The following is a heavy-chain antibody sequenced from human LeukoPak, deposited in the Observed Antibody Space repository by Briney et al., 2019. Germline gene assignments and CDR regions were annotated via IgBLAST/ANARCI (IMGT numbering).Heavy chain of an antibody. CDR1: GYTFTSYY. CDR2: INPSGGST. CDR3: ARVHLGDYYFDY. J-gene: IGHJ4*02. V-gene: IGHV1-46*01. Sequence: ASVKVSCKASGYTFTSYYMHWVRQAPGQGLEWMGIINPSGGSTSYAQKFQGRVTMTRDMSTSTVYMELSSLRSEDTAVYYCARVHLGDYYFDYWGQGTLVTVSS. D-gene: IGHD4-17*01.